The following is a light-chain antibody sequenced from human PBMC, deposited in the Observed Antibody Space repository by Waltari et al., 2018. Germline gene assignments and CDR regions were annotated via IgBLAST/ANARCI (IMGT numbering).Light chain of an antibody. CDR1: SLRRYY. V-gene: IGLV3-19*01. CDR3: MSRDSRGDHYV. J-gene: IGLJ1*01. Sequence: SSELTQGPSVSVALGQTVRITCQGDSLRRYYASWYQQKPGQAPLIVIFGGNNRPLWSPGRFLGSRSRKTASLTITGAQVEDDADYYWMSRDSRGDHYVFGSGTKVTVL. CDR2: GGN.